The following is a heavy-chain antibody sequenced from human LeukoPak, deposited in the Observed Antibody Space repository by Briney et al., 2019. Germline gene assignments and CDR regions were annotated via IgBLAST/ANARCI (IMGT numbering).Heavy chain of an antibody. CDR1: GYTFTGYY. CDR2: MKAKRGGT. CDR3: ARATRGYSYGPFDY. J-gene: IGHJ4*02. Sequence: ASVKVSCKASGYTFTGYYMHWVRQAPGQPLDSLGGMKAKRGGTKYAQKFQGRVTMTRDTSISTAYMELSRLRSDDTAVYYCARATRGYSYGPFDYWGQGTLVTVSS. D-gene: IGHD5-18*01. V-gene: IGHV1-2*02.